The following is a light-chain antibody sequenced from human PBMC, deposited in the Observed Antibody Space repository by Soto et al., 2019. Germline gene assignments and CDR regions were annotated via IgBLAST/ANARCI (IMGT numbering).Light chain of an antibody. Sequence: QAVVTQEPSLTVSPGETVTLTGGSSTGAVTSGHYPYWFQQKPGQAPRTVIYDTNNKHSWTPARFSGSLLGGKAALTLSGAQPEDEAEYSCLLSYSGPRVFGGGTKLTVL. CDR3: LLSYSGPRV. CDR1: TGAVTSGHY. J-gene: IGLJ3*02. V-gene: IGLV7-46*01. CDR2: DTN.